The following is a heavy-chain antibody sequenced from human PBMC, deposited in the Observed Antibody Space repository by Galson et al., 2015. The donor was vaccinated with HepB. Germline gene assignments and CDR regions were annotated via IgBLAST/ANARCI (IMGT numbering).Heavy chain of an antibody. J-gene: IGHJ4*02. CDR1: GGSISSSNYY. Sequence: SETLSLTCTVSGGSISSSNYYWGWIRQPPGTGLEWIGSNFYSGSTYYNPSPKGRVTISVETSKNQLSLKVNSVTAADTAFYYCASGRRDGYRYFDYWGQGTLVTVSS. D-gene: IGHD5-24*01. CDR2: NFYSGST. CDR3: ASGRRDGYRYFDY. V-gene: IGHV4-39*01.